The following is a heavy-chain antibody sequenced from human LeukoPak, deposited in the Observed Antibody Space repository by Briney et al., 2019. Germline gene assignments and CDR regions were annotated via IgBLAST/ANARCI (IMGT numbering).Heavy chain of an antibody. D-gene: IGHD6-19*01. CDR1: GFTFSSYS. V-gene: IGHV3-21*01. CDR3: ASAPGIAVAGTLVFAYYFDY. CDR2: ISRSSSYI. J-gene: IGHJ4*02. Sequence: GGSLRLSWAASGFTFSSYSMNWVRQAPGKGLEWVASISRSSSYIYYADSVKGRFTISRDNAKNSLYLQLNSLRAEDTAVYYCASAPGIAVAGTLVFAYYFDYWGQGTLVTVSS.